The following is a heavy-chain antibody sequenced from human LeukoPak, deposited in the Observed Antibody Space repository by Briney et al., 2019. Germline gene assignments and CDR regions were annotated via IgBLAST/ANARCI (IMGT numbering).Heavy chain of an antibody. CDR2: INPSSGSA. V-gene: IGHV1-46*01. CDR3: ARVHGAGDVLDI. CDR1: GYTFTSYG. D-gene: IGHD1-26*01. Sequence: ASVTVSCKASGYTFTSYGISWVRQAPGQGLEWVGIINPSSGSATNAQKFQARVTITRDMSASTVYMELSSLRSEDTAVYFCARVHGAGDVLDIWGQGTMVTVSS. J-gene: IGHJ3*02.